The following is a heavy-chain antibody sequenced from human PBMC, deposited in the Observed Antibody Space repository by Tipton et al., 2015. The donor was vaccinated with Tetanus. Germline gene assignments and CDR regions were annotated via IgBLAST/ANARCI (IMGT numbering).Heavy chain of an antibody. CDR3: ARGLPRESFYLDY. J-gene: IGHJ4*02. V-gene: IGHV4-31*03. CDR2: IYYTAHN. D-gene: IGHD3-3*01. Sequence: TLSLTCTVSGASINAGGYLWTWVRQQPGKGLEWIGNIYYTAHNSYNPSLDSRVSISVDTSKNQCSLRLTSVTAADTAVYYCARGLPRESFYLDYWGQGKPVTVSS. CDR1: GASINAGGYL.